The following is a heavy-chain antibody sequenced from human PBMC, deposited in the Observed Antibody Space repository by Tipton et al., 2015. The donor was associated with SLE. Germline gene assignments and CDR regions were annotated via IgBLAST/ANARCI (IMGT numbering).Heavy chain of an antibody. CDR2: ISGSGDAA. Sequence: LSLTCVVSGFTFSSYAMNWVRQAPGKGLEWVSGISGSGDAAYYADSLKGRFTLSRDNSRNTVSLQMNSLRAEDTAVYFCVKGSRIAGWLPQHFDYWGQGTPVTVSS. D-gene: IGHD6-19*01. CDR3: VKGSRIAGWLPQHFDY. V-gene: IGHV3-23*01. CDR1: GFTFSSYA. J-gene: IGHJ4*02.